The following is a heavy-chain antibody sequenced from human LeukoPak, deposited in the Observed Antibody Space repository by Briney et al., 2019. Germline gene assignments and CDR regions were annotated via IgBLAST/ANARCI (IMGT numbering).Heavy chain of an antibody. Sequence: GGSLRLSCAASGFTFSSYAMSWVRQAPGKGLEWVSAISGSGGSTYYADSVKGRFTISRDNSKNTLYVQMNSLRAEDTAVYYCAKAGSVVVPAAILDYWGQGTLVTVSS. CDR1: GFTFSSYA. CDR2: ISGSGGST. D-gene: IGHD2-2*02. J-gene: IGHJ4*02. CDR3: AKAGSVVVPAAILDY. V-gene: IGHV3-23*01.